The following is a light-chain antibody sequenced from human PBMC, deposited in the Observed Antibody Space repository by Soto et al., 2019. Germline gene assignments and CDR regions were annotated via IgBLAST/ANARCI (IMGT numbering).Light chain of an antibody. Sequence: EIVLTQSPGTLPLSPGGRATLSCRASQSISSNYLAWYQQKPGQTPRLLIYGASSRAAGIPERFSGSGSGTFFTLTISRLEPEDFAVYYCQRYGRSPPITFGQGTRLEIK. J-gene: IGKJ5*01. CDR1: QSISSNY. V-gene: IGKV3-20*01. CDR3: QRYGRSPPIT. CDR2: GAS.